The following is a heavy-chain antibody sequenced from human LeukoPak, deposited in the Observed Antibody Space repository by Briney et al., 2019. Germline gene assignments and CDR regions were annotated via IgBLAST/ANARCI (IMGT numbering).Heavy chain of an antibody. CDR3: ARDSPLWFGEFLTGMGYYYYGMDV. J-gene: IGHJ6*04. CDR2: ISAYNGNT. CDR1: GYTFTSYG. V-gene: IGHV1-18*04. Sequence: ASVKVSCKASGYTFTSYGISWVRQAPGQGLEWMGWISAYNGNTNYAQKLQGRVTMTTDTSTSTAYMELRSLRSDDTAVYYCARDSPLWFGEFLTGMGYYYYGMDVWGKGTTVTVFS. D-gene: IGHD3-10*01.